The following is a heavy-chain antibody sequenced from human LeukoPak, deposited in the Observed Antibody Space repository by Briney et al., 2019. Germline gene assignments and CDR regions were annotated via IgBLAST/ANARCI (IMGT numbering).Heavy chain of an antibody. CDR3: AKDRDPVVNTDYYYGMNV. Sequence: GGSLRLSCAASGFTFSNYWMHWVRQAPGKGLVWVSRINSDGSTTNYADSVKGRFTISRDNAKNTLYLQMNSLRAEDTAVYYCAKDRDPVVNTDYYYGMNVWGQGTTVTVSS. CDR2: INSDGSTT. J-gene: IGHJ6*02. V-gene: IGHV3-74*01. D-gene: IGHD4-17*01. CDR1: GFTFSNYW.